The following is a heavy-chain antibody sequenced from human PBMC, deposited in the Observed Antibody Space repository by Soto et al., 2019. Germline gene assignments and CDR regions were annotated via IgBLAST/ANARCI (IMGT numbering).Heavy chain of an antibody. V-gene: IGHV3-33*01. J-gene: IGHJ3*02. D-gene: IGHD2-21*02. CDR3: ARDGGAYCGGDCYPRAFDI. CDR1: GFTFISYG. Sequence: GGSLRLSCAASGFTFISYGMHRVRQAPGKGLEWVAVIWYDGSNKYYADSVKGRFTISRDNSKNTLYLQMNSLRAEDTAVYYCARDGGAYCGGDCYPRAFDIWGQGTMVTVSS. CDR2: IWYDGSNK.